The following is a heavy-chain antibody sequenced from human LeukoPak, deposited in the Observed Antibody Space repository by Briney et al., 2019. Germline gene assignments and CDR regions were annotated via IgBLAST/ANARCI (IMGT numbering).Heavy chain of an antibody. J-gene: IGHJ4*02. Sequence: GGSLRLSCAASGFTLSSYAMHWVRQAPGKGLEWVAVISYDGSNKYYADSVKGRFTISRDNSKNTLYLQMNSLRAEDTAVYYCAAQPRSVGRCYLDYWGQGTLVTVSS. CDR3: AAQPRSVGRCYLDY. D-gene: IGHD2-15*01. CDR1: GFTLSSYA. V-gene: IGHV3-30-3*01. CDR2: ISYDGSNK.